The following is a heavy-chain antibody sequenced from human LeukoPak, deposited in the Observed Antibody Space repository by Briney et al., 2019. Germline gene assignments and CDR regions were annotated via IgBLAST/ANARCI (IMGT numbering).Heavy chain of an antibody. J-gene: IGHJ3*02. CDR2: IYYSGST. D-gene: IGHD3-3*01. CDR1: GGSISSGDYY. V-gene: IGHV4-30-4*08. Sequence: SETLSLTCTVSGGSISSGDYYWSWIRQPPGKGLEWIGYIYYSGSTYYNPSLKSRVTISVDTSKNQFSLKLSSVTAADTAVYYCARTPSKDGFLEWRNAFDIWGQGTMVTVSS. CDR3: ARTPSKDGFLEWRNAFDI.